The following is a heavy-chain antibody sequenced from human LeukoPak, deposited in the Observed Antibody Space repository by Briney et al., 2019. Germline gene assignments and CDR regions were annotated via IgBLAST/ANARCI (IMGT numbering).Heavy chain of an antibody. D-gene: IGHD3-10*01. CDR2: INHSGST. CDR1: GGSFSGYY. V-gene: IGHV4-34*01. CDR3: ARSYYYGSGSYIGRYYYYYYMDV. J-gene: IGHJ6*03. Sequence: SETLSLTCAVYGGSFSGYYWSWIRQPPGKGLEWIGEINHSGSTNYNPSLKSRVTISVDTSKNQFSLKLSSVTAADTAVYYCARSYYYGSGSYIGRYYYYYYMDVWGKGTTVTISS.